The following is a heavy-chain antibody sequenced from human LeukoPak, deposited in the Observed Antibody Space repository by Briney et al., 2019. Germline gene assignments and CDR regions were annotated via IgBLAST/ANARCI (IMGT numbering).Heavy chain of an antibody. D-gene: IGHD1-26*01. V-gene: IGHV1-46*01. J-gene: IGHJ4*02. CDR2: INPSGGST. CDR3: ARDREVGATMAYYFDY. Sequence: GASVKVSCKXSGYTFTSYYMHWVRQAPGQGLERMGVINPSGGSTSYAQKFQGRVTMTRDTSTSTVYMELSSLRSEDTAVYYCARDREVGATMAYYFDYWGQGTLVTVSS. CDR1: GYTFTSYY.